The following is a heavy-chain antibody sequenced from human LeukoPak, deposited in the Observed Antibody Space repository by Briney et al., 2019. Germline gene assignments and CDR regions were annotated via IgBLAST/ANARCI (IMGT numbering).Heavy chain of an antibody. CDR2: IYYSGSI. D-gene: IGHD2-15*01. V-gene: IGHV4-59*01. Sequence: SETLSLTCTVSGGSISSYYWSWIRQPPGEGLEWIGYIYYSGSINYNPSLKSRVTISADTSKNQFSLKLSSVSAADTAVYYCARTPPNCSGGSCYSGVTFDYWGQGTLVTVSS. J-gene: IGHJ4*02. CDR3: ARTPPNCSGGSCYSGVTFDY. CDR1: GGSISSYY.